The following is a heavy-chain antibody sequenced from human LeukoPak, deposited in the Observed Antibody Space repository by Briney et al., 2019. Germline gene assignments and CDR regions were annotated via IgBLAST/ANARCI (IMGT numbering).Heavy chain of an antibody. Sequence: ASVTVSCKPSGYTFIDHYLHWVRPAPAQGLASLGWIYPDTGETNNPQKFQGGVTMSRDTSISTAYMYLNRLRSDDTAVYYCARAGHNSNSGGYDFWGRGTLVTVSS. J-gene: IGHJ4*02. CDR3: ARAGHNSNSGGYDF. CDR2: IYPDTGET. CDR1: GYTFIDHY. D-gene: IGHD3-22*01. V-gene: IGHV1-2*02.